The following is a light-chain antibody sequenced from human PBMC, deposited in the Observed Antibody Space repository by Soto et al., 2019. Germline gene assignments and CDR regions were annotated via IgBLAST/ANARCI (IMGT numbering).Light chain of an antibody. CDR3: QQYNKWPPDYT. Sequence: EIEMTQSPATLSVSPGERATLSCRASQSVNTNLAWYQQKPGQAPRLLIYGASTRAPGIPARFSGGGSGTEFTLTVSSLQSEDFAVYYCQQYNKWPPDYTFGPGTKVDIK. J-gene: IGKJ3*01. CDR1: QSVNTN. V-gene: IGKV3-15*01. CDR2: GAS.